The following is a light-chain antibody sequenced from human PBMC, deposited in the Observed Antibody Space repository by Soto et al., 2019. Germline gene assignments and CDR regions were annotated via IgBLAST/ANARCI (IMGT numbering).Light chain of an antibody. V-gene: IGKV1-39*01. CDR3: QQSYSTPS. CDR2: AAS. J-gene: IGKJ3*01. Sequence: DIQMTQSPSSLSASVGDRVTITCRASQSISNYLNWYQQKPGKAPKLLIYAASNLQSGVPSRFSGSGSGTDLTLTISSLKTEDFETYYCQQSYSTPSFGPGTKVDIK. CDR1: QSISNY.